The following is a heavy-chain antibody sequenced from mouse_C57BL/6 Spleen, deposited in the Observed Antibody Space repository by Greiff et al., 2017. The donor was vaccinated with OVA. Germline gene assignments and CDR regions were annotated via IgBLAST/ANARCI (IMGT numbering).Heavy chain of an antibody. CDR3: ARSLYGDYDAMDY. J-gene: IGHJ4*01. Sequence: QVQLQQPGAELVKPGASVKLSCKASSYTFTSYWMQWVKQRPGQGLEWIGEIDPSDSYTNYNQKFKGKATLTVDTSSSTAYMQLSSLTSEDSAVYYGARSLYGDYDAMDYWGQGTTVTVSS. V-gene: IGHV1-50*01. CDR1: SYTFTSYW. D-gene: IGHD2-13*01. CDR2: IDPSDSYT.